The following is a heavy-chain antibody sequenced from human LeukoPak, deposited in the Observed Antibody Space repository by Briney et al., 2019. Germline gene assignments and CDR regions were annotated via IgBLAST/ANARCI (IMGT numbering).Heavy chain of an antibody. J-gene: IGHJ3*02. D-gene: IGHD5-18*01. Sequence: GGSLRLSCVASGFTFSSFEMNWVRQAPGKGLECVSYISSSGSTIYYADSVRGRFTISRDNAKNSLYLQMNSLRAEDTAVYYCARDPSYSFGDDAFDIWGQGTMVTVSS. CDR1: GFTFSSFE. V-gene: IGHV3-48*03. CDR3: ARDPSYSFGDDAFDI. CDR2: ISSSGSTI.